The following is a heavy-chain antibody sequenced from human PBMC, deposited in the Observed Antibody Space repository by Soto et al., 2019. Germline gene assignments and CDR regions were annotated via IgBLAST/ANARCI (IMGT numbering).Heavy chain of an antibody. CDR2: ISSSSSTI. Sequence: GGSLRLSCAASGFTFSSRSMNWVRQAPGKGLEWVSYISSSSSTIYYADSVKGRFTISRDNAKNSLYLQMHSLRDGDTAVYYCARVKVVTATDFWGQGTLVTVSS. CDR1: GFTFSSRS. CDR3: ARVKVVTATDF. V-gene: IGHV3-48*02. J-gene: IGHJ4*02. D-gene: IGHD2-21*02.